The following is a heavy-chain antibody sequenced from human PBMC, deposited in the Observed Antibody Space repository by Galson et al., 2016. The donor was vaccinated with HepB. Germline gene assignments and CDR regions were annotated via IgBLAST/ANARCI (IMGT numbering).Heavy chain of an antibody. CDR3: LLGTRGIISAPMAPFEH. J-gene: IGHJ4*02. CDR1: GFNFGSYE. Sequence: SLRLSCAASGFNFGSYEMHWVRQTPAKGLEWVAVISYDGSNEYYADSVKGRFTISRDNSRNTLYMQMNSLRTEDTAVYYCLLGTRGIISAPMAPFEHWGQGILVTVSS. CDR2: ISYDGSNE. D-gene: IGHD3-10*01. V-gene: IGHV3-30-3*01.